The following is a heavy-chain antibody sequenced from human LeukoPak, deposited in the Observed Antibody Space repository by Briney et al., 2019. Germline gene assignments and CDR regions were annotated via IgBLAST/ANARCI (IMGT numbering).Heavy chain of an antibody. CDR3: ARDRGGNSYAPFDY. CDR2: INPNSGGT. Sequence: RASVKVSCKASGYTFTDSYIHWVRQAPGQGLEWMGWINPNSGGTNYAQNFQGRVTMTRDTSISTAYMELSRLRSDDTAVYYCARDRGGNSYAPFDYWGQGTLVTVSS. D-gene: IGHD5-18*01. J-gene: IGHJ4*02. V-gene: IGHV1-2*02. CDR1: GYTFTDSY.